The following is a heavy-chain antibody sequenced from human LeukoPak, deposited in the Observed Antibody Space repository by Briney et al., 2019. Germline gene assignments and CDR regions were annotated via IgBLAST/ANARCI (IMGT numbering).Heavy chain of an antibody. Sequence: SVKVSCKASGFTFTSSAVQWVRQARGQRLEWIGWIVVGSGNTNYAQKFQERVTITRHMSTSTAYMELSSLRSEDTAVYYCAADRGIAVARLDYWGQGTLVTVSS. CDR2: IVVGSGNT. J-gene: IGHJ4*02. D-gene: IGHD6-19*01. CDR1: GFTFTSSA. CDR3: AADRGIAVARLDY. V-gene: IGHV1-58*01.